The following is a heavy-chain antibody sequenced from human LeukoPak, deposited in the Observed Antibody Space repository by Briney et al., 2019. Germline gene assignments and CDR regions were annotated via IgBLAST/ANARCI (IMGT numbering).Heavy chain of an antibody. D-gene: IGHD4-17*01. Sequence: GGSLRLSCAASGFTFSSYNMGWVRQAPGKGLEWVSSISSSGSKTHYADSVKGRFTISRDNAKNSLYLQLNSLRAEDTAVYYCARDPSYGDYVDWGQGTLVTVSS. J-gene: IGHJ4*02. CDR2: ISSSGSKT. CDR1: GFTFSSYN. CDR3: ARDPSYGDYVD. V-gene: IGHV3-21*04.